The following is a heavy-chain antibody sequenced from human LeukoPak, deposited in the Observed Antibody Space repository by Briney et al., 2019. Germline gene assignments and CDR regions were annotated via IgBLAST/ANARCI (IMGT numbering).Heavy chain of an antibody. J-gene: IGHJ5*02. V-gene: IGHV1-2*02. D-gene: IGHD4-17*01. CDR2: INPNSGGT. CDR3: ARPDSTVTGWFDP. CDR1: GYTFTGYY. Sequence: GASVKVSCKASGYTFTGYYMHWVRQAPGQGLEWVGWINPNSGGTNYAQKFQGRVTMTRDTSISTAYMELSRLRSDDTAVYYCARPDSTVTGWFDPWGQGTLVTVSS.